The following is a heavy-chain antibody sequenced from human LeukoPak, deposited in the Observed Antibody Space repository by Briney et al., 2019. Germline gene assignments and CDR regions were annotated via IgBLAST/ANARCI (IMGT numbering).Heavy chain of an antibody. J-gene: IGHJ6*03. V-gene: IGHV1-69*06. D-gene: IGHD1-26*01. CDR1: GGGFGNYG. CDR2: VIPIFGTS. CDR3: ARVKSETAATISNYYYYMDV. Sequence: ASVKVSCKASGGGFGNYGITWVRQAPGQGLEWVGGVIPIFGTSNYAPKFRGRVTITADRSTSTAYMELRSLRSEDTAVYFCARVKSETAATISNYYYYMDVWDIGTTVTVSS.